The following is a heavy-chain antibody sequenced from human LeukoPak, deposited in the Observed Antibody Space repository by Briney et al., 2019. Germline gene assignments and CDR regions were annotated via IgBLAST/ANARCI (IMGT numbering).Heavy chain of an antibody. CDR3: ARVVNGQQLGSYFIAVAPFDY. CDR2: IKQDGSEK. V-gene: IGHV3-7*01. D-gene: IGHD6-19*01. CDR1: GFTFSDYY. Sequence: GGSLRLSCAASGFTFSDYYMSWIRQAPGKGLEWVANIKQDGSEKYYVDSVKGRFTISRDNAKNSLYLQMNSLRAEDTAVYYCARVVNGQQLGSYFIAVAPFDYWGQGTLVTVSS. J-gene: IGHJ4*02.